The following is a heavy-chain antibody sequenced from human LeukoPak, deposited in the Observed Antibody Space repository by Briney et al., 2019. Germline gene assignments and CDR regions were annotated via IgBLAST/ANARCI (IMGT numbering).Heavy chain of an antibody. V-gene: IGHV5-51*01. Sequence: GESLKISCKGSGYRFTSYWFGWVRQMPGKGLEWMGIFYPGDSDTRYSPSFQAQVTISADKSISTAYLQWSSLKASDTAMYYCARPSPYYYYGMDVWGQGTTVTVSS. CDR3: ARPSPYYYYGMDV. J-gene: IGHJ6*02. CDR1: GYRFTSYW. CDR2: FYPGDSDT.